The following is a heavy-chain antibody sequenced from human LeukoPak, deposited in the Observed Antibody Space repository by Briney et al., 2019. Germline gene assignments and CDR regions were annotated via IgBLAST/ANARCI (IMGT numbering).Heavy chain of an antibody. V-gene: IGHV1-18*01. CDR3: ARDRAVAGPASERY. CDR1: GYTFTSYG. CDR2: ISAYNGNT. D-gene: IGHD6-19*01. Sequence: GASVKVSCKASGYTFTSYGISWVRQAPGQGLEWMGWISAYNGNTNYAQKLQGRVTMTTDTSTSTAYMELRSLRSDDTAVYYCARDRAVAGPASERYWGQGTLVTVSS. J-gene: IGHJ4*02.